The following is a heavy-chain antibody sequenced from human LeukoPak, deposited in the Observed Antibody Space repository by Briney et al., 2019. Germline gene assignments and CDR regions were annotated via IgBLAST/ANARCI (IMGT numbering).Heavy chain of an antibody. Sequence: SETLSLTCAVYGGSFSGYYWSWIRQPPGKGLEWIGEINHSGSTNYNPSLKSRVTISVDTSKNQFSLNLSSVTAADTAVYFCARRDSSGYYGEWGQGTLVTVSS. CDR3: ARRDSSGYYGE. CDR2: INHSGST. J-gene: IGHJ4*02. CDR1: GGSFSGYY. V-gene: IGHV4-34*01. D-gene: IGHD3-22*01.